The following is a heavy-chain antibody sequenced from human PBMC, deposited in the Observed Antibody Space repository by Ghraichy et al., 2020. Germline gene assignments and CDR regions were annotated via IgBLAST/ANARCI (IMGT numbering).Heavy chain of an antibody. D-gene: IGHD1-1*01. CDR2: INHSGST. CDR3: TRGSPGTYLRFFDF. CDR1: GGSFSGYY. Sequence: SQTLSLTCAVYGGSFSGYYWSWIRQPPGKGLEWIGEINHSGSTNYNPSLKSRVSISTDTSKNQFSLRLTSVTAADTAVYYWTRGSPGTYLRFFDFWAQGTPVTVSS. V-gene: IGHV4-34*01. J-gene: IGHJ4*02.